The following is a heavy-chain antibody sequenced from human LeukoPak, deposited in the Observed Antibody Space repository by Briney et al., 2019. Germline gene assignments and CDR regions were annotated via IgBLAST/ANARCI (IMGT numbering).Heavy chain of an antibody. CDR3: AGAAAGTWGYYFDY. CDR1: GGSFSGYY. J-gene: IGHJ4*02. D-gene: IGHD6-13*01. V-gene: IGHV4-34*01. CDR2: INHSGST. Sequence: SETLSLTCAVYGGSFSGYYWSWIRQPPGKGVEWIGEINHSGSTNYNPSLKSRVTISVDTSKNQFSLKLSSVTAADTAVYYCAGAAAGTWGYYFDYWGQGTLVTVSS.